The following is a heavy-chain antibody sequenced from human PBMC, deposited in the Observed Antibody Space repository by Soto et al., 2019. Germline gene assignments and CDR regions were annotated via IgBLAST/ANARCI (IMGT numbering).Heavy chain of an antibody. CDR1: GGSFSGYY. D-gene: IGHD6-13*01. J-gene: IGHJ5*02. CDR2: INHSGST. CDR3: ARGVTYSSSWYWHHLGNWFDP. V-gene: IGHV4-34*01. Sequence: NPSETLSLTCAVYGGSFSGYYWSWIRQPPGKGLEWIGEINHSGSTNYNPSLKSRVTISVDTSKNQFSLKLSSVTAADTAVYYCARGVTYSSSWYWHHLGNWFDPWGQGTLVTVSS.